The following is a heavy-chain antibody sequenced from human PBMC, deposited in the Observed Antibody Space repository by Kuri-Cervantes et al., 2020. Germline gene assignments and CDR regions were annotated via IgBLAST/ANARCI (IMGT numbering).Heavy chain of an antibody. Sequence: KVSCKGSGYSFTSYWIGWVRQMPGKGLEWMGIIYPGDSDTRYSPSFQGQVTISADKSISTAYLQWSSLKASDTAMYYCARLLLRGSDAFDIWGQGTMVTVSS. CDR3: ARLLLRGSDAFDI. D-gene: IGHD2-15*01. V-gene: IGHV5-51*01. CDR2: IYPGDSDT. J-gene: IGHJ3*02. CDR1: GYSFTSYW.